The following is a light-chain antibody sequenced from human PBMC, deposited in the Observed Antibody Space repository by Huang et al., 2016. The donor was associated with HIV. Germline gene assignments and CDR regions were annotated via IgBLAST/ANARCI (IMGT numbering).Light chain of an antibody. V-gene: IGKV1-8*01. CDR2: DAS. J-gene: IGKJ4*01. Sequence: IRMTQSPSSLSASTGDRGTITCRASQNVGTSLAWYQQRPGRAPVLLIYDASTLQRGDPSRFSGSGSRTVFTLTIGCLQVEDAATYYCQHSDGLSPLTFGGGT. CDR1: QNVGTS. CDR3: QHSDGLSPLT.